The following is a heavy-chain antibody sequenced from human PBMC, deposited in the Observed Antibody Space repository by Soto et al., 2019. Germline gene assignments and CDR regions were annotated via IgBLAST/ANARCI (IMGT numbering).Heavy chain of an antibody. Sequence: VQLGQTGAEVRKQGSSVQVSCTASGGTLNSYSFNWGRQSIGGGLEWLGGIIPALGTANYGQTFTDRVTITADEATMTASMELGGRMTEDTAVYFCARGIRKSNRNSGVDDWGQGTPVIVSS. CDR1: GGTLNSYS. J-gene: IGHJ6*02. D-gene: IGHD2-15*01. CDR2: IIPALGTA. V-gene: IGHV1-69*01. CDR3: ARGIRKSNRNSGVDD.